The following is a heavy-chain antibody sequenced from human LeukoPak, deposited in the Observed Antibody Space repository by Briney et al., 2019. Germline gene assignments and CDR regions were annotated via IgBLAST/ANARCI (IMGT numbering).Heavy chain of an antibody. CDR1: GFTFSSYA. J-gene: IGHJ4*02. V-gene: IGHV3-23*01. D-gene: IGHD5-18*01. CDR2: ISGSGGST. Sequence: GGSLRLSCAASGFTFSSYAMSWVRQAPGKGLEWVSAISGSGGSTYYADSVKGRFTISRDNSKNTLYLHMNSLRAEDTAVYYCASAAIGYSYGYSNWGQGTLVTVSS. CDR3: ASAAIGYSYGYSN.